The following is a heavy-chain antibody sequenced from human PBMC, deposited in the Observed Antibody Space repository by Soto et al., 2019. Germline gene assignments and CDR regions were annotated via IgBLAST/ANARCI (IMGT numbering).Heavy chain of an antibody. J-gene: IGHJ6*02. CDR3: ARDLEYYDSNRGGMAV. CDR2: ISYDGSNK. V-gene: IGHV3-30-3*01. Sequence: QVQLVESGGGVVQPGRSLRLSCAVSGFTFSSYPMHWVRQAPGKGLDWVAVISYDGSNKYYADSVKGRFTISRDNSRNTLYLQMNSLRAEDTAVYLCARDLEYYDSNRGGMAVWGQGTTVTVAS. D-gene: IGHD3-22*01. CDR1: GFTFSSYP.